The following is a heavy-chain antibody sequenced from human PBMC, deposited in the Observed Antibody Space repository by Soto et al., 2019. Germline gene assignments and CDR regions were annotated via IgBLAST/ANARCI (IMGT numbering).Heavy chain of an antibody. J-gene: IGHJ6*02. CDR1: GYTFTSKG. D-gene: IGHD3-10*01. V-gene: IGHV1-18*01. CDR2: ISAYNGNT. Sequence: QVQLVQSGAEVKKPGASVKVSCKASGYTFTSKGISWVRQAPGQGLEWMGWISAYNGNTKYAQKVQGRVTMTTDTSTNTAYMELRSLRSDDTAVYYCVRNYYGSGSYFDYYNGMDVWGQGTTVTVSS. CDR3: VRNYYGSGSYFDYYNGMDV.